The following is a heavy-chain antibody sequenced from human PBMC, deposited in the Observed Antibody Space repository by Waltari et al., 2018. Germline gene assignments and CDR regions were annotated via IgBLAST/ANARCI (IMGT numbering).Heavy chain of an antibody. CDR1: PGSISSYY. V-gene: IGHV4-59*01. D-gene: IGHD6-19*01. Sequence: QVQLQESGPGLVKPSETLSLTCIVSPGSISSYYWSWIRQPPGKGLEWIVFVVHSGTTNYNPSFQSRVTISVDVSKNQFSLKLAAVTAADTAVYYCARSHSDGWPNQSFEYWGQGSLVTVSS. J-gene: IGHJ4*02. CDR2: VVHSGTT. CDR3: ARSHSDGWPNQSFEY.